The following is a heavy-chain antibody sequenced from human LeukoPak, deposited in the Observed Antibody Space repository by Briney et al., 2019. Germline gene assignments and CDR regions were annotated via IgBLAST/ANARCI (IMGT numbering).Heavy chain of an antibody. Sequence: GGSLRLSCAASGFTFSTYCMHWVRQTPGKGLVWVSRIDTEGNTINYADSVKGRFTISRDNAGDTLYLQMNSLRAEDTGVYYCATDLSGRHGYWGQGTLVTVSS. CDR3: ATDLSGRHGY. J-gene: IGHJ4*02. V-gene: IGHV3-74*01. D-gene: IGHD5-12*01. CDR1: GFTFSTYC. CDR2: IDTEGNTI.